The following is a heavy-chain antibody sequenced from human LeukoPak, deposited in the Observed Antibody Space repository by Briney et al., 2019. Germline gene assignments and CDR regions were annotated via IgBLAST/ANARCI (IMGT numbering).Heavy chain of an antibody. D-gene: IGHD5-18*01. V-gene: IGHV4-34*01. CDR3: ARAGYSYGYDGMDV. CDR1: GGSFSGYY. Sequence: SETLSLTCAVYGGSFSGYYWSWIRQPPGKGLEWIGEINHSGSTNYNPSLKSRVTISVDTPKNQFSLKLSSVTAADTAVYYCARAGYSYGYDGMDVWGQGTTVTVSS. CDR2: INHSGST. J-gene: IGHJ6*02.